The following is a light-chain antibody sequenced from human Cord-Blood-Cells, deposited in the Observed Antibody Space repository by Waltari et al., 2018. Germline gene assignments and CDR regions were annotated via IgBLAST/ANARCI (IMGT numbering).Light chain of an antibody. CDR3: QQYGSSPLT. J-gene: IGKJ4*01. CDR1: PSVSSSY. Sequence: EIVLTQSPGTLSLSPGERATLSCRARPSVSSSYLAWYQQKPGKAPRLLIYGASSRATGIPDRFSGSGSGTDFTLTISRLEPEDFAVYYCQQYGSSPLTFGGGTKVEIK. CDR2: GAS. V-gene: IGKV3-20*01.